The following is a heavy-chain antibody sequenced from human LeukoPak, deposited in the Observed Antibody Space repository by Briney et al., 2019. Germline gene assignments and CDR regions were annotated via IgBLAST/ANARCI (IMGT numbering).Heavy chain of an antibody. CDR3: VGCSFYYFDY. CDR2: ICYSGST. V-gene: IGHV4-39*01. J-gene: IGHJ4*02. D-gene: IGHD2-21*01. CDR1: GGSISSSSYY. Sequence: SETLSLTCTVSGGSISSSSYYWGWIRQPPGKGLEWIGSICYSGSTYYNPSLKSQVTISVDTSKNQFSLELSSVTAADTAVYYCVGCSFYYFDYWGQGSVVTVSS.